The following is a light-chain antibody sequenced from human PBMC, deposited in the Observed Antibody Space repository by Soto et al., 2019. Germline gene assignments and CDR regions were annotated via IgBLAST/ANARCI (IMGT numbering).Light chain of an antibody. V-gene: IGLV3-21*02. Sequence: SYELTQPPSVSVAPGQTARITCEGNNIGSKSVHWYQQKPGQAPVLVVYGDSDRPSGTPERFSGSDSGNTATLTISGLQAEDEADYYCSSYTSSSTLLVVFGGGTKLTVL. CDR3: SSYTSSSTLLVV. CDR1: NIGSKS. J-gene: IGLJ2*01. CDR2: GDS.